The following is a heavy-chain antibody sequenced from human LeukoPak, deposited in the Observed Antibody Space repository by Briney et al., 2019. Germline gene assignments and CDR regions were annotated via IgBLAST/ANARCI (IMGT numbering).Heavy chain of an antibody. Sequence: GGSLRLSCAVSGFTVNSNHMSWVGQAPGKGMEWVSVIYNDGNTYYTDSVKGRFTISRDNSKNTVFLQMNSLRAEDTAMYYCARALELVTARAQMDVWGKGTPVTVSS. CDR2: IYNDGNT. D-gene: IGHD2-21*02. V-gene: IGHV3-53*01. J-gene: IGHJ6*04. CDR3: ARALELVTARAQMDV. CDR1: GFTVNSNH.